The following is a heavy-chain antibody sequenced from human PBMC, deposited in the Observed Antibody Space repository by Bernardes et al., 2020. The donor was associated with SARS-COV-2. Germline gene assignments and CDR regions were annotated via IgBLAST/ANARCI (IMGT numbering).Heavy chain of an antibody. V-gene: IGHV3-53*01. CDR1: GFTVSSNY. CDR2: IYSGGST. D-gene: IGHD6-13*01. CDR3: ARASAGYSSNWYTFDP. J-gene: IGHJ5*02. Sequence: GGSLRLSCAASGFTVSSNYMSWVRQAPGKGLEWVSVIYSGGSTYYADSVKGRFTISRDNSKNTLYLQMNSLRAEDTAVYYCARASAGYSSNWYTFDPWDQGTLVTVSS.